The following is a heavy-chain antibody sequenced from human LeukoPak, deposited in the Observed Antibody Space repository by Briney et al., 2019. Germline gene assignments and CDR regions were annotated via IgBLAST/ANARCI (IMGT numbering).Heavy chain of an antibody. Sequence: ASVKVSCKASGGTFSSYAISWVRQAPGQGLEWMGRIIPILGIANYAQKFQGRVTITADKSTSTAYMELSSLRSEDTAVYYCASYYSDGYTSSDYWGQGTLVTVSS. CDR2: IIPILGIA. V-gene: IGHV1-69*04. J-gene: IGHJ4*02. D-gene: IGHD5-18*01. CDR1: GGTFSSYA. CDR3: ASYYSDGYTSSDY.